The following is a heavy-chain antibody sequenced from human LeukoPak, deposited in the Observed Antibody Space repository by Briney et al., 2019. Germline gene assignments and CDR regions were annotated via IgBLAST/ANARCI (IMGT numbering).Heavy chain of an antibody. CDR1: GITVSTNY. V-gene: IGHV3-53*01. D-gene: IGHD6-13*01. Sequence: GGSLRLSCAASGITVSTNYISWVRQAPGKGLEWVSVIYSGGSTYYADSVKGRFTISRDNSKNTLYLQMNSLRAEDTAVYYCARVAAAGTDYYGMDVWGQGTTVTVSS. CDR3: ARVAAAGTDYYGMDV. CDR2: IYSGGST. J-gene: IGHJ6*02.